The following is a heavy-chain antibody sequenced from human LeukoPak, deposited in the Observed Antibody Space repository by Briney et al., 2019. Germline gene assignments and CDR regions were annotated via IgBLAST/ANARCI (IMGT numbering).Heavy chain of an antibody. CDR3: ARTSATSDH. J-gene: IGHJ4*02. V-gene: IGHV4-39*01. Sequence: SETLSLTCTVSGDSIGSSTYYGGWIRQPPGKGLEWIGSIYYSGSTYYSPSLKSRVTMSIDTSKNQFSLKLSSVTAADTAIYYCARTSATSDHWGQGALVTVPS. CDR2: IYYSGST. CDR1: GDSIGSSTYY.